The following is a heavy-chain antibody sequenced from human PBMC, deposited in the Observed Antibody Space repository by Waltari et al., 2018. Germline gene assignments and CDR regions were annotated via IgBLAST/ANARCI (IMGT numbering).Heavy chain of an antibody. J-gene: IGHJ4*02. Sequence: EVRVVESGGGLVQPGGSLRLSCAASGFTLSSHWMSWFRQAPGKGLGWVAKMRPDGSQKYYVDSVKGRFTISRDNAENSLYLQMNSLRVEDTAVYYCARDVDYWGQGTLVTVSS. V-gene: IGHV3-7*01. CDR1: GFTLSSHW. CDR2: MRPDGSQK. CDR3: ARDVDY.